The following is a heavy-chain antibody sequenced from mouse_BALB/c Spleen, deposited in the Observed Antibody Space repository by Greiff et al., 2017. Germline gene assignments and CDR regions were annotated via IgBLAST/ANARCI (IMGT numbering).Heavy chain of an antibody. Sequence: EVKLMESGGGLVKPGGSLKLSCAASGFTFSSYAMSWVRQTPEKRLEWVASISSGGSTYYPDSVKGRFTISRDNARNILYLQMSSLRSEDTAMYYCASLYYGSSYWYFDVWGAGTTVTVSS. V-gene: IGHV5-6-5*01. CDR1: GFTFSSYA. CDR2: ISSGGST. CDR3: ASLYYGSSYWYFDV. D-gene: IGHD1-1*01. J-gene: IGHJ1*01.